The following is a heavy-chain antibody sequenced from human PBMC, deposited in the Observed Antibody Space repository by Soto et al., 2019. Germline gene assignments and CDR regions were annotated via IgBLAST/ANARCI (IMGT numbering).Heavy chain of an antibody. CDR1: GGSISSGGYY. D-gene: IGHD3-22*01. V-gene: IGHV4-31*03. J-gene: IGHJ3*02. CDR3: ARVRLIMIVVVTPSGAFDI. CDR2: IYYSGST. Sequence: PSETLSLTCTVSGGSISSGGYYWSWIRQHPGKGLEWIGYIYYSGSTYYNPSLKSRVTISVDTSKNQFSLKLSSVTAADTAVYYCARVRLIMIVVVTPSGAFDIWGQGTMVTVSS.